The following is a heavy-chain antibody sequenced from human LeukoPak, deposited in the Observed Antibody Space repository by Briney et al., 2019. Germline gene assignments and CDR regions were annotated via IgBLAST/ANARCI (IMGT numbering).Heavy chain of an antibody. D-gene: IGHD3-22*01. V-gene: IGHV3-11*04. J-gene: IGHJ3*02. CDR2: ISSSGSTI. CDR3: ARDFPSYYYHSSGYYDAFDI. CDR1: GFTFSDYY. Sequence: PGGSLRLSCAASGFTFSDYYMSWIRQAPGKGLEWVSYISSSGSTIYYADSVKGRFTISRDNAKNSLYLQMNSLRAEDTAVYYCARDFPSYYYHSSGYYDAFDIWGQGTMVTVSS.